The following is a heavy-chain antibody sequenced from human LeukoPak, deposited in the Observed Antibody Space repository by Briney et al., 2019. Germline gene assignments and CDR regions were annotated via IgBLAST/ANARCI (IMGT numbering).Heavy chain of an antibody. D-gene: IGHD6-13*01. Sequence: GGSLRLSCAASGFTFTSYSMSWVRQAPGKGLEWVSVIYSGGSTYYADSVKGRFTISRDNSKNTLYLQMNSLRAEDTAVYYCARYSSSWSYFDYWGQGTLVTVSS. CDR2: IYSGGST. CDR1: GFTFTSYS. V-gene: IGHV3-53*01. CDR3: ARYSSSWSYFDY. J-gene: IGHJ4*02.